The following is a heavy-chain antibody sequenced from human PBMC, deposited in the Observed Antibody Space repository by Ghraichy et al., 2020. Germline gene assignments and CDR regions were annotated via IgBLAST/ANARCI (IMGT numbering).Heavy chain of an antibody. Sequence: SETLSLTCAVYSGSFSGYYWSWIRQPPGKGLEWIGEINHSGSTNYHPSLKSRVTISVDTSKNQFSLKLTSVTAADTAVYYCARRGISVETAMAPFDDYWGQGTLVTVSS. J-gene: IGHJ4*02. CDR1: SGSFSGYY. V-gene: IGHV4-34*01. CDR3: ARRGISVETAMAPFDDY. CDR2: INHSGST. D-gene: IGHD5-18*01.